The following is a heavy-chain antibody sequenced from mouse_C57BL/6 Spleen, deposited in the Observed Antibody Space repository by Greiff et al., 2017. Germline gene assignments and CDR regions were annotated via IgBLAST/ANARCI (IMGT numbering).Heavy chain of an antibody. V-gene: IGHV14-4*01. CDR2: IDPGNGGT. J-gene: IGHJ2*01. CDR1: GFNINDDY. CDR3: TTRDYFDY. Sequence: VQLQQSGAELVRPGASVKLSCTASGFNINDDYMHWVKQRPEQGLEWIGWIDPGNGGTEYAQKFQGKATITADTSSTTAHLQLSSLTSEDTAVYYCTTRDYFDYWGQGTTLTVSS.